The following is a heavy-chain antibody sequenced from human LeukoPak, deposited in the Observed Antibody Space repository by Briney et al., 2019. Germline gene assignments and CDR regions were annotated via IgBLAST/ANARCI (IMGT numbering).Heavy chain of an antibody. CDR3: ARGSSYYYDSSGYYYYYGMDV. V-gene: IGHV4-59*12. CDR2: IYYSGST. Sequence: SETLSLTCTVSGGSISSYYWSWIRQPPGKGLEWIGYIYYSGSTNYNPSLKSRVTISVDPSKNQFSLKLSSVTAADTAVYYCARGSSYYYDSSGYYYYYGMDVWGQGTTVTVSS. J-gene: IGHJ6*02. CDR1: GGSISSYY. D-gene: IGHD3-22*01.